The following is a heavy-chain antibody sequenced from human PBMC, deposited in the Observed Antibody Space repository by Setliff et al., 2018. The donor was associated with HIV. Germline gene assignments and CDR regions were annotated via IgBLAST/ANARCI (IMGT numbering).Heavy chain of an antibody. J-gene: IGHJ4*02. CDR2: ISGSGGST. Sequence: PGGSLRLSCAASGFTFSSYAMSWVRQAPGRGLEWVSAISGSGGSTYYADSVKGRFTISRDNSKNTLYLQMNSLGAEDTAVYYCAKDPRAAVATICDYWGQGTLVTVSS. V-gene: IGHV3-23*01. CDR3: AKDPRAAVATICDY. D-gene: IGHD5-12*01. CDR1: GFTFSSYA.